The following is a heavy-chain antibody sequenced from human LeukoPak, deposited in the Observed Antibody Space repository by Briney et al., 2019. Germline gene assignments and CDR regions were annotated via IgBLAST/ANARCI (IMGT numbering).Heavy chain of an antibody. D-gene: IGHD6-6*01. CDR3: ARDFSSSSTVYYYYYMDV. V-gene: IGHV4-59*12. J-gene: IGHJ6*03. CDR1: GGSISSYY. Sequence: PSETLSLTCTVSGGSISSYYWSWVRQPPGKGLEWIGFVYYTGSTNYSPSLKSRVTISVDTSKNQFSLKLRSVTAADTAIYYCARDFSSSSTVYYYYYMDVWGKGTTVTVSS. CDR2: VYYTGST.